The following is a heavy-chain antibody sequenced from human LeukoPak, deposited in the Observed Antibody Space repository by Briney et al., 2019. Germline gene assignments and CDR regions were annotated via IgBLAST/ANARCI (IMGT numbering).Heavy chain of an antibody. CDR2: ISTSGST. Sequence: PSGTLSLTCTVSGASISNYYWSWIRQPAGKGLEWIGRISTSGSTNCNPSLKSRVTMSVDTSKNQFSLKLSSVTAADTALYYCARGIWEMATIPYWYFDIWGRGTLVTVSS. D-gene: IGHD5-24*01. J-gene: IGHJ2*01. V-gene: IGHV4-4*07. CDR3: ARGIWEMATIPYWYFDI. CDR1: GASISNYY.